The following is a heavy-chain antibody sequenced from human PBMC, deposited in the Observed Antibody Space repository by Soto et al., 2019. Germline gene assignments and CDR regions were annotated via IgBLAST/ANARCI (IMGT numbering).Heavy chain of an antibody. CDR2: IRSKANTYAT. Sequence: GGSLRLSCAASWFTFSGSAMHWVRQASGKGLEWVGRIRSKANTYATAYAASVKGRFTISRDDSKNTAYLQMNSLKTEDTAVYYCTTFMLDTTPYWGLGTLVTVSS. J-gene: IGHJ4*02. V-gene: IGHV3-73*01. CDR3: TTFMLDTTPY. CDR1: WFTFSGSA. D-gene: IGHD5-18*01.